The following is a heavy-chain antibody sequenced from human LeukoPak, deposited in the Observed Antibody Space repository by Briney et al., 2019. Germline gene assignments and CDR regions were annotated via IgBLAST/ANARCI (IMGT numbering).Heavy chain of an antibody. Sequence: GGSLRLSCAASGFTFSSYAMHWVRQAPGKGLEWVAVISYDGSSKYYADSVKGRFTISRDNSKNTLYLQMNSLRAEDTAVYYCARETPTYSSSWYASPLEGRYYYYGMDVWGQGTTVTVSS. CDR1: GFTFSSYA. CDR2: ISYDGSSK. CDR3: ARETPTYSSSWYASPLEGRYYYYGMDV. D-gene: IGHD6-13*01. V-gene: IGHV3-30-3*01. J-gene: IGHJ6*02.